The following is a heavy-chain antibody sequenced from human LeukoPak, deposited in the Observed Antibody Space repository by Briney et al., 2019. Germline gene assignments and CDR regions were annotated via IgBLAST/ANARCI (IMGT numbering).Heavy chain of an antibody. J-gene: IGHJ2*01. CDR1: GFTFTTYG. Sequence: GGSLRLSCSASGFTFTTYGMNWVRQAPGKGLEWVSGIGGSGVRTYYADSVKGRFTISRDNSKNTLYLHMNSLRAEDTAVYYCAKDRYYDSSGYFVPPGWYFDLWGRGTLVTVSS. CDR2: IGGSGVRT. D-gene: IGHD3-22*01. V-gene: IGHV3-23*01. CDR3: AKDRYYDSSGYFVPPGWYFDL.